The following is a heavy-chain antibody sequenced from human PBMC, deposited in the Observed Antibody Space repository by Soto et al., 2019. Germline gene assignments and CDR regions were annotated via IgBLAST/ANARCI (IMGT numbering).Heavy chain of an antibody. J-gene: IGHJ4*02. Sequence: GGSLRLSCAASGFTFSSYAMSWVRQAPGKGLEWVSAISGSGGSTYYADSVKGRFTMSRDNSKKTLYLQMNSLRAEGTAVYYCAKGNTYYYDSSLYYFDYWGQGTLVTVSS. CDR3: AKGNTYYYDSSLYYFDY. D-gene: IGHD3-22*01. V-gene: IGHV3-23*01. CDR1: GFTFSSYA. CDR2: ISGSGGST.